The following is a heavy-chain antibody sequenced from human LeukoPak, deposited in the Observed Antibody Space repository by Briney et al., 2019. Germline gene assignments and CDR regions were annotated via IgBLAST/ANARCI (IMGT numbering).Heavy chain of an antibody. D-gene: IGHD3-10*01. Sequence: ASVKVSCKASGYTFTSNYMHWVRQAPGQGPEWMGVISPSGGSTTYAQKFQGRVTLTRDMSTSTDYLELSSLRSEDTALYYCARGDTMVRGAHDVFDVWGQGTLVIVSS. CDR3: ARGDTMVRGAHDVFDV. CDR1: GYTFTSNY. CDR2: ISPSGGST. V-gene: IGHV1-46*01. J-gene: IGHJ3*01.